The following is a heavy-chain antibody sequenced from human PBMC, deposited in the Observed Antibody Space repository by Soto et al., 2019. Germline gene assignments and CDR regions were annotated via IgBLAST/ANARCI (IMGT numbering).Heavy chain of an antibody. CDR1: GFTFSSYG. D-gene: IGHD4-4*01. V-gene: IGHV3-30*18. J-gene: IGHJ4*02. CDR2: ISYDGSNK. Sequence: GGSLRLSCAASGFTFSSYGMHWVRQAPGKGLEWVAVISYDGSNKYYADSVKGRFTISRDNSKNTLYLQMNSLRAEDTAVYYCAKALTTVTTPVPDYWGQGTLVTVSS. CDR3: AKALTTVTTPVPDY.